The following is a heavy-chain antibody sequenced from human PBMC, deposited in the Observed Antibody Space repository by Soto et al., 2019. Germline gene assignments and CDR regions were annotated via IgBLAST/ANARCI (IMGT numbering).Heavy chain of an antibody. CDR2: ISSSSSYI. CDR1: GFTFSSYS. Sequence: GGSLRLSCAASGFTFSSYSMNLVRQAPGKGLEWVSSISSSSSYIYYADSVKGRFTISRDNAKNSLYLQMNSLRAEDTAVYYCARGLCSGGSCYANWFDPWGQGTLVTVSS. J-gene: IGHJ5*02. D-gene: IGHD2-15*01. V-gene: IGHV3-21*01. CDR3: ARGLCSGGSCYANWFDP.